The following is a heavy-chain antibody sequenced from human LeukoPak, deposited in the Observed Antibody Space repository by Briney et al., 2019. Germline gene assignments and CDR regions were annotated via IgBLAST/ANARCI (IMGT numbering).Heavy chain of an antibody. J-gene: IGHJ6*03. V-gene: IGHV3-23*01. CDR2: LSGSGGST. CDR3: AKGSDSSSPGNYNYYMDV. Sequence: GGSLRLSCAAPGFTFSSYAMSCVREAPGEGLGWVSALSGSGGSTYYADSVKGRFTIPRENSKKTLYLQINSQRAEDTAVYYCAKGSDSSSPGNYNYYMDVWGKGTTVTVSS. CDR1: GFTFSSYA. D-gene: IGHD6-6*01.